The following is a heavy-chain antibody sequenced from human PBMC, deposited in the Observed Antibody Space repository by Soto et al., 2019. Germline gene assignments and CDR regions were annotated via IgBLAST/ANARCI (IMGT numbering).Heavy chain of an antibody. CDR2: IYYSGST. Sequence: QVQLQESGPGLVKPSQTLSLTCTVSGGSISSGGYYWSWVRQHPGKGLEWIGYIYYSGSTYYNPSLKSRVTISVDTSKNQFSLKLSSVTAADTAVYYCARARPPTFHYYDSSKIDYWGQGTLVTVSS. V-gene: IGHV4-31*03. J-gene: IGHJ4*02. D-gene: IGHD3-22*01. CDR3: ARARPPTFHYYDSSKIDY. CDR1: GGSISSGGYY.